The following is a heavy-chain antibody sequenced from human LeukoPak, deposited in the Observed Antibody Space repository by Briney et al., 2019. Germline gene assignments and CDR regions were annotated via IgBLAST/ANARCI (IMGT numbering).Heavy chain of an antibody. D-gene: IGHD6-19*01. CDR1: GYTLVNHG. Sequence: GASVKVSCKASGYTLVNHGITWVRQAPGQGLEWMGWTTPYNDKTNYAQRFQGRLTMTTETSTNTAYMELRSLRSDDTAVYYCARRAAVAGPRSYSFDIWGQGTMVTVSS. CDR3: ARRAAVAGPRSYSFDI. J-gene: IGHJ3*02. CDR2: TTPYNDKT. V-gene: IGHV1-18*01.